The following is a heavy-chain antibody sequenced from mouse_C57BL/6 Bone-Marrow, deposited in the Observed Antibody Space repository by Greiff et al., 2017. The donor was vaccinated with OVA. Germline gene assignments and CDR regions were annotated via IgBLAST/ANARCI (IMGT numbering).Heavy chain of an antibody. V-gene: IGHV1-15*01. CDR3: TRRLWLRQGGYYFDY. Sequence: VQLQQSGAELVRPGASVTLSCKASGYTFTDYEMHWVKQTPVHGLEWIGAIDPETGGTAYNQTFKGKAILTADKSSSTAYMELRSLTSEDFAVYYCTRRLWLRQGGYYFDYWGQGTTLTVSS. J-gene: IGHJ2*01. CDR2: IDPETGGT. D-gene: IGHD2-2*01. CDR1: GYTFTDYE.